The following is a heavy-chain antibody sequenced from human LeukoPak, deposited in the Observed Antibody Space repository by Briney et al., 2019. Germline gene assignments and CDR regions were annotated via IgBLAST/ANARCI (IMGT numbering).Heavy chain of an antibody. Sequence: GGSLRLSCAASGFTVSSNYMSWVRQAPGKGLEWVAFMRYDGSNRNYADSAKGRFTISRDNSKNTLYLQMNSLRAEDTAVYYCAKGVKVPLLRYFSYYMDVWGKGTTVTISS. CDR1: GFTVSSNY. D-gene: IGHD3-9*01. J-gene: IGHJ6*03. CDR2: MRYDGSNR. CDR3: AKGVKVPLLRYFSYYMDV. V-gene: IGHV3-30*02.